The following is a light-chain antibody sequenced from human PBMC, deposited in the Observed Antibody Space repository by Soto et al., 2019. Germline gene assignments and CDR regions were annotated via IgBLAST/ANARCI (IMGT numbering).Light chain of an antibody. J-gene: IGKJ5*01. CDR1: QSISSY. Sequence: DVQVTQSPSSLSASVGDRVTITCRASQSISSYLNWYQQKPGKAPKLLIYAASSLQSGVPSRFSGSGSGTDFTLTISSLQPEDFATYYCQQLHDYPITFGQGTRLEI. CDR3: QQLHDYPIT. V-gene: IGKV1-39*01. CDR2: AAS.